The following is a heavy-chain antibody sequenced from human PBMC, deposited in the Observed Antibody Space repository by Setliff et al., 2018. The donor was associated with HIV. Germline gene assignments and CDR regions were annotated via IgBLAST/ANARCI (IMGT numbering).Heavy chain of an antibody. Sequence: SETLSLTCTVSGGSISRGSYSWGWIRQPPGKGLEWIGSISYTGITNYNPSLKSRVTISVDTSQNQFSLKLTSVIAAGTAGYYCARLRQWLAFFDSWGQGTLVTVSS. D-gene: IGHD6-19*01. J-gene: IGHJ4*02. V-gene: IGHV4-39*01. CDR3: ARLRQWLAFFDS. CDR2: ISYTGIT. CDR1: GGSISRGSYS.